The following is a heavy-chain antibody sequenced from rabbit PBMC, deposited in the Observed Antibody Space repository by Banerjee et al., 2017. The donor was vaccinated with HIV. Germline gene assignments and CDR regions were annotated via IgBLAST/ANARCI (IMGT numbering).Heavy chain of an antibody. Sequence: QLVESGGGLVTLGGSLKLSCNASGFDFSSYYMTWVRQAPGKGLEWIGYIDPVFGTTYYASWVNGRFTISSHNAQNTLYVQLNSLTAADTATYFCARAGSAGYGYAPLYYFDLWGPGTLVTVS. J-gene: IGHJ4*01. V-gene: IGHV1S7*01. CDR2: IDPVFGTT. CDR3: ARAGSAGYGYAPLYYFDL. D-gene: IGHD6-1*01. CDR1: GFDFSSYY.